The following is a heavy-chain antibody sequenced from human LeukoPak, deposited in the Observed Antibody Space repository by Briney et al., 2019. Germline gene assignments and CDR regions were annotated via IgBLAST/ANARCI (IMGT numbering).Heavy chain of an antibody. Sequence: GGSLRLSCAASGFTFSSYTMTWVRQAPGKGLEWVSGISVGGGSTYYADSVKGRFAISRDNAKNTLYLQMSSLRAEDTALYYWASGLYNSCDPWGQGPLVTVSS. CDR3: ASGLYNSCDP. CDR2: ISVGGGST. CDR1: GFTFSSYT. D-gene: IGHD1-1*01. V-gene: IGHV3-23*01. J-gene: IGHJ5*02.